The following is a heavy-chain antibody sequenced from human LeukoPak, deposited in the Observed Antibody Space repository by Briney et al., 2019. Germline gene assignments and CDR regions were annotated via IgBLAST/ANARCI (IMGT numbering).Heavy chain of an antibody. Sequence: SETLSLTCSVSGGSLSNYYWSWDRQPPGKGLEWIGYIFYSGTTNYNPSLKSRVTISVDTSKNQLSLKLNSVTAADTAVYYCARELYGSGSYSAFDVWGQGALVTVSS. CDR1: GGSLSNYY. CDR2: IFYSGTT. D-gene: IGHD3-10*01. CDR3: ARELYGSGSYSAFDV. V-gene: IGHV4-59*01. J-gene: IGHJ3*01.